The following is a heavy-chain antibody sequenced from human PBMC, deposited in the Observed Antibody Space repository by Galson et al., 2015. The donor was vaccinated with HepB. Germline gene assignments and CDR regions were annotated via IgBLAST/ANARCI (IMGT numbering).Heavy chain of an antibody. J-gene: IGHJ4*02. CDR2: ISSSSSTI. CDR3: ARAGTSDY. D-gene: IGHD6-19*01. CDR1: GFTFSSYS. V-gene: IGHV3-48*01. Sequence: SLRLSCAASGFTFSSYSMNWVCQAPGKGLEWVSYISSSSSTIYYADSVKGRFTISRDNAKNSLYLQMNSLRAEDTAVYYCARAGTSDYWGQGTLVTVSS.